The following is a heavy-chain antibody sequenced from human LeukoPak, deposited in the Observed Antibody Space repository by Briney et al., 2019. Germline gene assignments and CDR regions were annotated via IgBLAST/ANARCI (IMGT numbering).Heavy chain of an antibody. CDR3: ARTRGYYFDY. CDR1: GYSFTNYY. J-gene: IGHJ4*02. CDR2: INPSGGST. Sequence: ASVKVSCKASGYSFTNYYMHWVRQAPGQGLELMTMINPSGGSTTYAQNFQDRVTVTTDMSTSTVYMALSTLTSDDTAVYYCARTRGYYFDYWGQGTLVTVSS. V-gene: IGHV1-46*01.